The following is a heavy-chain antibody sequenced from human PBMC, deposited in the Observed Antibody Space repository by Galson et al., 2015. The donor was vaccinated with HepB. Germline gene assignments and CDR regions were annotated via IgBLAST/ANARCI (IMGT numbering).Heavy chain of an antibody. D-gene: IGHD6-19*01. J-gene: IGHJ4*02. CDR2: IIPIFGTA. CDR3: ARSQVLAGYSSGWYLDY. V-gene: IGHV1-69*13. Sequence: SVKVSCKASGGTFSSYAISWVRQAPGQGLEWMGGIIPIFGTANYAQKFQGRVTITADESTSTAYMELSSLRSEDTAVYYCARSQVLAGYSSGWYLDYWGQGTLVTVSS. CDR1: GGTFSSYA.